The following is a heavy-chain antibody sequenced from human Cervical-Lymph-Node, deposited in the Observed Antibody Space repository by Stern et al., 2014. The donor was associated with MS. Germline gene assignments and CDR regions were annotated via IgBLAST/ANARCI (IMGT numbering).Heavy chain of an antibody. CDR2: IYPGDSDT. Sequence: VQLGQSGAEVKKPGESLKISCKGSGYTFTTYWIGWVRQMPGKGLEWMGIIYPGDSDTRYSPSFQGQVTISADKSISTAYLQWSSLKASDTAMYFCARHCAKREQCAFDYWGQGTLVTGSS. D-gene: IGHD6-19*01. V-gene: IGHV5-51*01. CDR3: ARHCAKREQCAFDY. J-gene: IGHJ4*02. CDR1: GYTFTTYW.